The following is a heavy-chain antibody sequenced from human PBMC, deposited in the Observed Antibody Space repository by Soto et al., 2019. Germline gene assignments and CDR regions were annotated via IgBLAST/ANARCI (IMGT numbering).Heavy chain of an antibody. Sequence: PPETLSVTCTGSGGSISSYYWSWFRQPAGKELDWIGRIYTSGSTNYNPTLKSRVTMSVDTSKNQFSLKLSSVTAADKAVYYCARDRWYYYDSSGPRDAFDIWCQGPMVT. CDR3: ARDRWYYYDSSGPRDAFDI. D-gene: IGHD3-22*01. V-gene: IGHV4-4*07. J-gene: IGHJ3*02. CDR1: GGSISSYY. CDR2: IYTSGST.